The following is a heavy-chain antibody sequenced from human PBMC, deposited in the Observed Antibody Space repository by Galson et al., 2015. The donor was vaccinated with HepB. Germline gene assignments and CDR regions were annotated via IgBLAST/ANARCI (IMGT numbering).Heavy chain of an antibody. CDR1: GYTLTELS. Sequence: SVKVSCKVSGYTLTELSMHWVRQAPGKGLEWMGGFDPEDGETIYAQKFQGRVTMTEDTSTDTAYMELSSLRSEDTAVYYCATDQLVGARGSGAFDIWGQGTMVTVSS. J-gene: IGHJ3*02. V-gene: IGHV1-24*01. D-gene: IGHD1-26*01. CDR2: FDPEDGET. CDR3: ATDQLVGARGSGAFDI.